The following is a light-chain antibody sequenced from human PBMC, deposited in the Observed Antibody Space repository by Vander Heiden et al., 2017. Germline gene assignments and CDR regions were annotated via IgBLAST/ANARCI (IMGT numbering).Light chain of an antibody. CDR3: HQYGGSLPYT. CDR1: QSVINRY. V-gene: IGKV3-20*01. CDR2: DAS. J-gene: IGKJ2*01. Sequence: EIVLTQSPGTLSLSPGERATLSCRASQSVINRYLAWYQQKPGQAPRRLIYDASNRATGIPDRFSGGGSGTDFALTISRLEPEDFAVYFCHQYGGSLPYTFGQGTKLEIK.